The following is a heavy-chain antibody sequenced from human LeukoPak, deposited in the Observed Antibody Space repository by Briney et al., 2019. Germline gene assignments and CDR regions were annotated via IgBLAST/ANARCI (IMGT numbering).Heavy chain of an antibody. V-gene: IGHV3-7*01. D-gene: IGHD7-27*01. CDR1: GFTFSNYW. CDR3: ARDKITGDSYFDF. J-gene: IGHJ4*02. CDR2: IKQDGSDK. Sequence: GGSLRLSCAASGFTFSNYWMSWARQAPGKGPEWVANIKQDGSDKFYVDSVKGRFTISRDNAKNSLYLQMNSLGAEDTAVYYCARDKITGDSYFDFWGQGILVTVSS.